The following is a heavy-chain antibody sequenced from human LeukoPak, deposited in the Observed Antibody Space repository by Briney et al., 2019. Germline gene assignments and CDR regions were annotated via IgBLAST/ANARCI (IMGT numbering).Heavy chain of an antibody. CDR2: IYYSGST. CDR3: ARHGVRDSSGYSPPFDY. D-gene: IGHD3-22*01. Sequence: PSGTLSLTCAVSGGSISSSNWWSWVRQPPGKGLEWIGSIYYSGSTYYNPSLKSRVTISVDTSKNQFSLKLSSVTAADTAVYYCARHGVRDSSGYSPPFDYWGQGTLVTVSS. J-gene: IGHJ4*02. CDR1: GGSISSSNW. V-gene: IGHV4-4*02.